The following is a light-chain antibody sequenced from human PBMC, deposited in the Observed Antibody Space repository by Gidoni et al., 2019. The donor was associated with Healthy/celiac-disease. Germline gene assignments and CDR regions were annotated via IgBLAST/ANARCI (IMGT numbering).Light chain of an antibody. J-gene: IGKJ5*01. V-gene: IGKV1-9*01. CDR1: QGISSY. CDR2: DAS. CDR3: QQLNSYPGT. Sequence: IHLTQSPSFLSASVGDRVTITCRASQGISSYLAWYQQKPGKAPKLLIYDASTLQSGVPSRFRGSGSGTEFTLTISSLQPEDVATYYWQQLNSYPGTFGQGTRLEIK.